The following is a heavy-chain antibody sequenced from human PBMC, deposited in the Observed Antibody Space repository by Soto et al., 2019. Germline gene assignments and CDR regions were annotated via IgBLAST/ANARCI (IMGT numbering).Heavy chain of an antibody. V-gene: IGHV4-4*07. J-gene: IGHJ6*02. CDR1: GGSISSYY. CDR2: IYTSGST. D-gene: IGHD6-6*01. CDR3: ASYSSSFSYYYGMDV. Sequence: SETLSLTCTVSGGSISSYYWSWIRQPAGKGLEWIGRIYTSGSTNYNPSLKSRVTMSVDTSKNQFSLKLSSVTAADTAVYYCASYSSSFSYYYGMDVWGQGTTVTVSS.